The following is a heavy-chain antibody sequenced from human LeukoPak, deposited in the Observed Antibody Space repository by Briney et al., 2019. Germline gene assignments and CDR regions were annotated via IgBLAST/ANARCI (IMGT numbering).Heavy chain of an antibody. Sequence: GGSLRLSCAASGFTLSNYWMSWVRQAPGKGLEWVSVISGSGGSTYYVDSVQGRFTISRDNSKNTLFLQMDSLRAEDTAVYYCAKGGFGRPFDYWGQGTLVTVSS. V-gene: IGHV3-23*01. D-gene: IGHD3-10*01. CDR2: ISGSGGST. CDR1: GFTLSNYW. CDR3: AKGGFGRPFDY. J-gene: IGHJ4*02.